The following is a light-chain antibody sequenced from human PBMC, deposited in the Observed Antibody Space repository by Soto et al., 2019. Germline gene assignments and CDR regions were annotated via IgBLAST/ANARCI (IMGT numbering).Light chain of an antibody. CDR3: QQYYSIPPT. Sequence: DIVMTQSPDSLAVSLGERATINCKSSQSVLSSSNNKNYLAWYHQKPGQPPKLLIYWASTRESGVPDRFSGSGSGTDFTLTISSLQAEDVAVYYCQQYYSIPPTFGQGTKLEI. J-gene: IGKJ2*01. V-gene: IGKV4-1*01. CDR1: QSVLSSSNNKNY. CDR2: WAS.